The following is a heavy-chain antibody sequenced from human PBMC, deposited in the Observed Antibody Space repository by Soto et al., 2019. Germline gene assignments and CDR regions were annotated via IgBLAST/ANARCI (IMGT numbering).Heavy chain of an antibody. Sequence: QVQLVQSGAEVKKPGASVKVSCKASGYTFTNFGISWVRQAPGKGLEWMGWISAYNGNTNYAQSFQVRVTMTTDTSTSTAYRELRSLSTVDTTVNCCARGGTPIAYRGQGTLVTVSS. CDR2: ISAYNGNT. CDR1: GYTFTNFG. CDR3: ARGGTPIAY. J-gene: IGHJ4*02. D-gene: IGHD3-16*01. V-gene: IGHV1-18*01.